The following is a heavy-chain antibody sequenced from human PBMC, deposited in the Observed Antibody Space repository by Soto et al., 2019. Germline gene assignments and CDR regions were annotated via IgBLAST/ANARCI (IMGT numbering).Heavy chain of an antibody. J-gene: IGHJ4*02. Sequence: PSETLSLTCTVSGGSVSSGNDYWSWIRQPPGKGLEWIGYIYHSGSTNYNPSLKSRLTISGDTSKNQVSLKLTSVTAADTAVYYCARVLLWFGAVDYWGQGTPVTVSS. V-gene: IGHV4-61*01. CDR1: GGSVSSGNDY. CDR3: ARVLLWFGAVDY. D-gene: IGHD3-10*01. CDR2: IYHSGST.